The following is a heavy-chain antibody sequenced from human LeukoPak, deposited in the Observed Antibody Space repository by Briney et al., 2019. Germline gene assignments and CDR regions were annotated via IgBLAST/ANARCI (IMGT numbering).Heavy chain of an antibody. Sequence: ASVKVSCKASGYTFTTYYIHWVRQAPGQGLEWMGMISPSGGSTTYSQKFQGRVTMTRDTSTGTVYMELSSLRSEDTAVYYCASGNCDGDSYYDYWGQGTLVTVSS. D-gene: IGHD2-21*02. CDR3: ASGNCDGDSYYDY. J-gene: IGHJ4*02. CDR2: ISPSGGST. CDR1: GYTFTTYY. V-gene: IGHV1-46*01.